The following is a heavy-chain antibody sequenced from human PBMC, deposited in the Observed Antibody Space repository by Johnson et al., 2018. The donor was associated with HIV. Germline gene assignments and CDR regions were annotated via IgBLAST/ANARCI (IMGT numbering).Heavy chain of an antibody. Sequence: VQLVESGGGVVQPGRSLRLSCVVSGFTFNSYWMSWVRQAPGKGLEWVANIKQDGTEKYYVDSMKGRFTISRDNAKNSLYLQINSLRAEDTAVYYCARERGYSSVLWKLSEDAFDIWGQGTMVTVSS. V-gene: IGHV3-7*01. J-gene: IGHJ3*02. CDR2: IKQDGTEK. CDR3: ARERGYSSVLWKLSEDAFDI. D-gene: IGHD6-19*01. CDR1: GFTFNSYW.